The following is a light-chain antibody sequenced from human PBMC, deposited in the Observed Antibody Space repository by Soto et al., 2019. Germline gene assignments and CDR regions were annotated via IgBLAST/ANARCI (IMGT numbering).Light chain of an antibody. V-gene: IGKV1-5*01. CDR2: DAS. CDR3: QQYNSYSWT. CDR1: QKINSW. Sequence: DIQMTQSPSTLSASVRDRVTITCRASQKINSWLAWYQQKPGEAPKLLIHDASSLKSGVPSRFSGSGSGTEFTLTISSLQPDDFATYYCQQYNSYSWTFGQGTNVEIK. J-gene: IGKJ1*01.